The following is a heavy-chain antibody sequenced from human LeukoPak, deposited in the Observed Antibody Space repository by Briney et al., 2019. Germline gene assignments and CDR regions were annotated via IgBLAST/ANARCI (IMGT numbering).Heavy chain of an antibody. CDR1: GFTFSSYA. CDR3: AKFHYYDSSGYADY. Sequence: GGSLRLSCAASGFTFSSYAMSWVRQAPGKGLEWVSAISGSGGSTYYADSVKGRFTISRDNPKNTLYLQMNSLRAEDTAVYYCAKFHYYDSSGYADYWGQGTLVTVSS. D-gene: IGHD3-22*01. CDR2: ISGSGGST. V-gene: IGHV3-23*01. J-gene: IGHJ4*02.